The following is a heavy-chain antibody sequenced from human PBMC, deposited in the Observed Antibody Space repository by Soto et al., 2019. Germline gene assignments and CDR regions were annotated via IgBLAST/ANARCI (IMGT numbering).Heavy chain of an antibody. CDR3: ARLPDRGGYDPASLDY. J-gene: IGHJ4*02. Sequence: ASVKVSCKASGYTFTSYGISWVRQAPGQGLEWMGWISAYNGNTNYAQKLQGRVTMTTDTSTRTAYMELRSLRSDDTAVYYCARLPDRGGYDPASLDYWGQGTLVTVSS. CDR2: ISAYNGNT. CDR1: GYTFTSYG. V-gene: IGHV1-18*01. D-gene: IGHD5-12*01.